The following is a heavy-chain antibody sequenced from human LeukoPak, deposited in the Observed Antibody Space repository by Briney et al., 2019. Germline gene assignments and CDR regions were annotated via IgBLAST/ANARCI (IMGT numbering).Heavy chain of an antibody. CDR3: AKIGGAYTRYFDL. CDR2: IYSGGST. Sequence: GGSLRLSCAASGFTFSNYAMSWVRQAPGKGLEWVSVIYSGGSTYYADSVKGRFTISRDNLENTVYLQMNSLRAEDTAVYYCAKIGGAYTRYFDLWGRGTLVTVSS. CDR1: GFTFSNYA. V-gene: IGHV3-23*03. J-gene: IGHJ2*01. D-gene: IGHD3-10*01.